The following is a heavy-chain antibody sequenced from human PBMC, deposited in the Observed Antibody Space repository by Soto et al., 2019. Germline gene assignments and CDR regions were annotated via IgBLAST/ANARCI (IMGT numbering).Heavy chain of an antibody. V-gene: IGHV1-18*01. CDR3: ARVRQLVGYFYYYVDV. CDR2: ISAYNGDT. Sequence: QVQLLQSGAEVKKPGASVKVSCKASGYTFTNYGITWVRQAPGQGREWMGWISAYNGDTHYTQRLQGRVTMTTDTSTSTDYMELRGLRSDDTDVYYWARVRQLVGYFYYYVDVGGKGNTVTVAS. CDR1: GYTFTNYG. J-gene: IGHJ6*03. D-gene: IGHD6-6*01.